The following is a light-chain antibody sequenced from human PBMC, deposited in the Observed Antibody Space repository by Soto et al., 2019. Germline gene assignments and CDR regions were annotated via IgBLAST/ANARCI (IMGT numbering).Light chain of an antibody. CDR1: SSDVGGYNY. CDR2: EVS. CDR3: SSYTSSSTRV. V-gene: IGLV2-14*01. J-gene: IGLJ3*02. Sequence: QSALTQPASVSGSPGQSITISCTGTSSDVGGYNYVSWHQQHPGKAPKLMIYEVSNRPLGVSNRFSGSKSGNTASLTISGLQAEYEADYNCSSYTSSSTRVFGGGPKLTVL.